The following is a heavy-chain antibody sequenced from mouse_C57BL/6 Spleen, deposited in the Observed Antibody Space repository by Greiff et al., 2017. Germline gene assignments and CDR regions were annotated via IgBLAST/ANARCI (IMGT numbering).Heavy chain of an antibody. CDR2: IDPSDSYT. CDR3: ARPWDDYAMDY. V-gene: IGHV1-59*01. D-gene: IGHD4-1*01. CDR1: GYTFTSYW. J-gene: IGHJ4*01. Sequence: QVQLQQSGAELVRPGTSVKLSCKASGYTFTSYWMHWVKQRPGQGLEWIGVIDPSDSYTNYNQKFKGKATLTVDTSSSTAYMQLSSLTSEDSAVYYCARPWDDYAMDYWGQGTSVTVSS.